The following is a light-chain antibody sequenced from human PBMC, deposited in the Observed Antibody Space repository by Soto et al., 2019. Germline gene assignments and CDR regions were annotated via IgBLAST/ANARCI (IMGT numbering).Light chain of an antibody. CDR2: DVS. CDR1: NNEGCGYNY. Sequence: SLLAQPSPPSGAPWQSITHPRPRPNNEGCGYNYVSWYQHHPGKAPKLIIYDVSNRPSGVSIRFSGSKSDNTASLTISGLQPEDEADYHCSSYTTSNTRQIVFGTGTKVTVL. CDR3: SSYTTSNTRQIV. V-gene: IGLV2-14*03. J-gene: IGLJ1*01.